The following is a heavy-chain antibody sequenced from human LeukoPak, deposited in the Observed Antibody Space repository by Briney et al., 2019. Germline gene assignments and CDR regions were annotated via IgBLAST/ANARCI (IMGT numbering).Heavy chain of an antibody. CDR2: IYYSGST. CDR1: GGSISSYY. D-gene: IGHD7-27*01. V-gene: IGHV4-59*01. J-gene: IGHJ4*02. Sequence: SETLSLTCTVSGGSISSYYWSWIRQPPGKGLEWIGYIYYSGSTNYNPSLKSRVTISVDTSKNQFSLKLRSVTAADTAVHYCARGQVLGDYWGQGTLVTVSS. CDR3: ARGQVLGDY.